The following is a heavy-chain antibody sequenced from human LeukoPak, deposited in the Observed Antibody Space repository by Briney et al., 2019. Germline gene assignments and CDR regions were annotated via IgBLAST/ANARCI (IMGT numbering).Heavy chain of an antibody. Sequence: AGGSLRLSCAASGFTFSSYAMRWVRQAPGKGLEWVAVISYDGSNKYYADSVKGRFTISRDNSKNTLYLQMISLRAEDTAVYYCARDMGRLRFLEWLLQPDYWGQGTLVTVSS. CDR2: ISYDGSNK. CDR1: GFTFSSYA. CDR3: ARDMGRLRFLEWLLQPDY. J-gene: IGHJ4*02. V-gene: IGHV3-30-3*01. D-gene: IGHD3-3*01.